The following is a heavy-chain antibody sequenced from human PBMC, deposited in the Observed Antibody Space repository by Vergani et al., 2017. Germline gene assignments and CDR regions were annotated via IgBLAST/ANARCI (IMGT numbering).Heavy chain of an antibody. J-gene: IGHJ4*02. CDR2: IYHSGGA. Sequence: QLHLQESGPGLVKPSETLSLTCTVSGGSITSSSYYWGWIRQPPGKGLEWIGNIYHSGGAYNNPSLKGRVTIYVDTSKNQFSLAVTSVTAADTAIYFCARTESFILRYFHWALWGQGTLVTVSS. CDR3: ARTESFILRYFHWAL. CDR1: GGSITSSSYY. D-gene: IGHD3-9*01. V-gene: IGHV4-39*01.